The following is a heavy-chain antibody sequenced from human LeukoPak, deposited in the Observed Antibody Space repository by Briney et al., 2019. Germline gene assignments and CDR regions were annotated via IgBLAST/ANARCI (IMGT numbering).Heavy chain of an antibody. Sequence: GGSLRLSCAASGFTFSIYWMTWVRQAPGKGLEWVANIKQDGSERYYVDSVKGRFTISRDNAKNSLYLQMNSLRAEDTAVYYCARRAPGIAVGGEYYFDYWGQGTLVTVSS. D-gene: IGHD6-19*01. J-gene: IGHJ4*02. V-gene: IGHV3-7*01. CDR3: ARRAPGIAVGGEYYFDY. CDR2: IKQDGSER. CDR1: GFTFSIYW.